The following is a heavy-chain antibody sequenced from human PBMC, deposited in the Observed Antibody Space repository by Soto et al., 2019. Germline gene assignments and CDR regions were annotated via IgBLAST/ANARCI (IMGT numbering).Heavy chain of an antibody. J-gene: IGHJ4*02. CDR2: IYYSGST. Sequence: SETLSLTCTVSGGSISSYYWSWIRQPPGKGLEWIGYIYYSGSTNYNPSLKSRVTISVDTSKNQFSLKLSSVTAADTAVYYCARVRVASYFDYWDQGPLVTVSS. V-gene: IGHV4-59*01. D-gene: IGHD5-12*01. CDR1: GGSISSYY. CDR3: ARVRVASYFDY.